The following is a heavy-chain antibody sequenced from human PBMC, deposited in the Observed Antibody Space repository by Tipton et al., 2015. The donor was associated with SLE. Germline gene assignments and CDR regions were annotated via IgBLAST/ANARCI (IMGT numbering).Heavy chain of an antibody. CDR1: GYTFTSYG. D-gene: IGHD2-2*02. CDR3: ASPGYCSSTCCYTGGAFEI. Sequence: QLVQSGAEVKKPGASVKVSCKASGYTFTSYGISWVRQAPGQGLEWMGWISAYNGNTNYAQKLQGRVTMTTDTSTSTAYMELRSLRSDDTPVYYCASPGYCSSTCCYTGGAFEIGGQGTMVAFSS. V-gene: IGHV1-18*01. J-gene: IGHJ3*02. CDR2: ISAYNGNT.